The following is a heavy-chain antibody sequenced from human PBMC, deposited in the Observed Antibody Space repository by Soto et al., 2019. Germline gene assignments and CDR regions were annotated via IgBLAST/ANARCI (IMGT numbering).Heavy chain of an antibody. V-gene: IGHV3-33*01. Sequence: PGGSLRLSCAASGFTFSSYGMHWVRQAPGKGLEWVAVIWYDGSNKYYADSVKGRFTISRDNSKNTLYLQMNSLRAEDTAVYYCARGDHGYSYGYHPFDYWGQGTLVTVSS. CDR1: GFTFSSYG. D-gene: IGHD5-18*01. J-gene: IGHJ4*02. CDR2: IWYDGSNK. CDR3: ARGDHGYSYGYHPFDY.